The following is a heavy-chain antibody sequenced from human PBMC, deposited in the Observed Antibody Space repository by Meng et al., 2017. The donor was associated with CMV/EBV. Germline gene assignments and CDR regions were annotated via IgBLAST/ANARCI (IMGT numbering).Heavy chain of an antibody. CDR1: GGSISSSSYY. CDR2: IYYSGST. V-gene: IGHV4-39*07. J-gene: IGHJ4*02. D-gene: IGHD3-10*01. Sequence: QLQGVGQGLGRPVEPLALTCTVSGGSISSSSYYWGWIRQPPGKGLEWIGSIYYSGSTYYNPSLKSRVTISVDTSKNQFSLKLSSVTAADTAVYYCVTWLWFGELSGYYFDYWGQGTLVTVSS. CDR3: VTWLWFGELSGYYFDY.